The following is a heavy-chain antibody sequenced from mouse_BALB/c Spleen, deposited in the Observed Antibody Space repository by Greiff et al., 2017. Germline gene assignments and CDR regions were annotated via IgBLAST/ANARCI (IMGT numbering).Heavy chain of an antibody. CDR3: ARDLRRWFAY. CDR2: IWAGGST. V-gene: IGHV2-9*02. Sequence: VQGVESGPGLVAPSQSLSITCTASGFSLTSYGVHWVRQPPGKGLEWLGVIWAGGSTNYNSALMSRLSISKDNSKSQVFLKMNSLQTDDAAMYYCARDLRRWFAYWGQGTLVTVSA. J-gene: IGHJ3*01. CDR1: GFSLTSYG.